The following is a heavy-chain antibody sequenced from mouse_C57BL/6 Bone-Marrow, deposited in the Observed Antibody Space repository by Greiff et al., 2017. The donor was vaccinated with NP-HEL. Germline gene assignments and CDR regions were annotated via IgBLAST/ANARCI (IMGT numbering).Heavy chain of an antibody. CDR2: IYPRDGST. J-gene: IGHJ1*03. D-gene: IGHD1-1*01. Sequence: QVQLQQSGPELVKPGASVKLSCKASGYTFTSYDINWVKQRPGQGLEWIGWIYPRDGSTKYNEKFKGKATLTVDTSSSTAYMELHSLTSEDSAVYFCAREEVSPDYYGRWYFDVWGTGTTVTVSS. CDR1: GYTFTSYD. CDR3: AREEVSPDYYGRWYFDV. V-gene: IGHV1-85*01.